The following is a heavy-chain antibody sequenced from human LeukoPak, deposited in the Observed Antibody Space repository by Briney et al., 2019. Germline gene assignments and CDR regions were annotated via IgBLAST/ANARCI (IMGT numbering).Heavy chain of an antibody. CDR3: ARLPTVVTRVAFDI. CDR2: IYTSGST. CDR1: GNSISIYY. D-gene: IGHD4-23*01. J-gene: IGHJ3*02. Sequence: PSETLSLTCTVSGNSISIYYWSWIRQPAGKGLEWIGRIYTSGSTNYNPSLKSRVTTSIDTSKSQFSLKLSSVTAADTAVYYCARLPTVVTRVAFDIWGQGTMVTVSS. V-gene: IGHV4-4*07.